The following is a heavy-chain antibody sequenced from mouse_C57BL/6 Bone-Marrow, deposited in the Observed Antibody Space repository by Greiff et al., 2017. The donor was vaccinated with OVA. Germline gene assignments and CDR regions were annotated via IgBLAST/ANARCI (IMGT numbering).Heavy chain of an antibody. Sequence: VQLQQSGPGLVKPSQSLSLTCSVTGYSITSGYYWNWIRQFPGNKLEWMGYISYDGSNNYNPSLKNRISITRDTSKNQCFLKLNSVTTEDTATYYCASHDYWGQGTTLTVSS. CDR1: GYSITSGYY. CDR3: ASHDY. V-gene: IGHV3-6*01. CDR2: ISYDGSN. J-gene: IGHJ2*01.